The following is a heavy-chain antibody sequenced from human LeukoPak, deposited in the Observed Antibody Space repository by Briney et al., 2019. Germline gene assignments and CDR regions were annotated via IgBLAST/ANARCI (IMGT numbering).Heavy chain of an antibody. CDR2: MWYDGINK. CDR1: GFTFGSYG. V-gene: IGHV3-33*01. Sequence: GGSLRLSCAASGFTFGSYGMHWVRQAPGKGLEWVAVMWYDGINKYADSVKGRFTVSRDNSKNTLYLQMNSLRAEDTAVYYCARDPCSGGSCYSAYWGQGTLVTVSS. CDR3: ARDPCSGGSCYSAY. J-gene: IGHJ4*02. D-gene: IGHD2-15*01.